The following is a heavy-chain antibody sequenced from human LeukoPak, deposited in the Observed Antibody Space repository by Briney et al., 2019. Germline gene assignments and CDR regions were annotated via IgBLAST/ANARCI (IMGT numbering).Heavy chain of an antibody. CDR2: ISYDGSNE. Sequence: GGSLRLSCAASGFTFSSYVMHWVRQAPGKGLEWVAIISYDGSNEYYADSVKGRFTISRDNSKNTLYLQMNSLRAADTAVYYCARGGQYSSSWSDYWGQGTLVTVSS. D-gene: IGHD6-13*01. CDR1: GFTFSSYV. V-gene: IGHV3-30*04. J-gene: IGHJ4*02. CDR3: ARGGQYSSSWSDY.